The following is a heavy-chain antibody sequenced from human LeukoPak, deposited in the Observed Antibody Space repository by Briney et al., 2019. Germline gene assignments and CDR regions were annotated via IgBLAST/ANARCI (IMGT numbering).Heavy chain of an antibody. CDR2: IYPGDSDT. Sequence: GESLKISCKGSGYSFTSYWIGWVRQMPGKGLEWMGIIYPGDSDTRYSPSFQGQVTISADKSISTAYLQWSSLKASDTAMYYCARHLRAVPRRHSIVGLTRPRAFDIWGQGTMVTVSS. V-gene: IGHV5-51*01. D-gene: IGHD1-26*01. J-gene: IGHJ3*02. CDR3: ARHLRAVPRRHSIVGLTRPRAFDI. CDR1: GYSFTSYW.